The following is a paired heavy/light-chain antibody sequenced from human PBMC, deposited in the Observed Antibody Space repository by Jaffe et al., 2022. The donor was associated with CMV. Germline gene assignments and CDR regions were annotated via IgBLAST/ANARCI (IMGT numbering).Heavy chain of an antibody. D-gene: IGHD4-17*01. Sequence: QVQLVQSGAEVRKPGASVNVSCKASGYTFTSYYIHWVRQAPGHGLEWMGIINPSGGSTVYAQKFQGRVTMTRDTSTSTVYMEVSGLRSEDAAVYYCARDLHYDGDYSYWYFDLWGRGTQVTVSS. CDR2: INPSGGST. CDR1: GYTFTSYY. CDR3: ARDLHYDGDYSYWYFDL. J-gene: IGHJ2*01. V-gene: IGHV1-46*01.
Light chain of an antibody. CDR3: SSYAGSSSGL. Sequence: QSALTQSASVSGSPGQSITISCTGSSSDVGGHNLVSWYQQYPGKAPKLIIYEVDKRPSGVSNRFSASKSGNRASLTISGLQADDEADYYCSSYAGSSSGLFGGGTKLTVL. CDR2: EVD. CDR1: SSDVGGHNL. J-gene: IGLJ3*02. V-gene: IGLV2-23*02.